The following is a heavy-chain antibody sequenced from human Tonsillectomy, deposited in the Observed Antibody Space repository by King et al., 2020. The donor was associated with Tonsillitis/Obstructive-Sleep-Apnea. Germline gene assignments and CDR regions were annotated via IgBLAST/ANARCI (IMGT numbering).Heavy chain of an antibody. J-gene: IGHJ4*02. Sequence: HVQLVESGAEVMKPGASVKVSCKASGYTFTSYGISWVRQAPGQGLEWMGWISAYNGNTNYAQKLQGRVTMTTDTSTSTAYMELRSLRSDDTAVYYCAREATIFGVVMSSDYWGQGTLVTVSS. CDR1: GYTFTSYG. CDR3: AREATIFGVVMSSDY. CDR2: ISAYNGNT. D-gene: IGHD3-3*01. V-gene: IGHV1-18*01.